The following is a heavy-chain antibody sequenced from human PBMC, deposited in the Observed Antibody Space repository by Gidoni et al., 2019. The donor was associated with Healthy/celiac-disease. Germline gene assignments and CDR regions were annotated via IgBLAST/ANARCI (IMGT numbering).Heavy chain of an antibody. J-gene: IGHJ4*02. CDR2: IWYDGSNK. V-gene: IGHV3-33*01. Sequence: QVPLVESGGGVAQPGRSLRLPCAASGFTFSSYGMHWVRQAPGKGLERVAGIWYDGSNKYYADSVKGRFTIYRDNSKNTLYLQMNSLRAEDTAVYYCARDGVIGVFDYWGQGTLVTVSS. D-gene: IGHD3-3*01. CDR1: GFTFSSYG. CDR3: ARDGVIGVFDY.